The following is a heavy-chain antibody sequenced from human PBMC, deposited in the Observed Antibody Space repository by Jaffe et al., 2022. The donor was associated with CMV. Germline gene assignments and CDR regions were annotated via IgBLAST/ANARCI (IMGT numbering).Heavy chain of an antibody. CDR2: INHSGST. CDR1: GGSFSGYY. D-gene: IGHD4-17*01. Sequence: QVQLQQWGAGLLKPSETLSLTCAVYGGSFSGYYWSWIRQPPGKGLEWIGEINHSGSTNYNPSLKSRVTISVDTSKNQFSLKLSSVTAADTAVYYCARGGVDGGQGGLDYYYYYMDVWGKGTTVTVSS. J-gene: IGHJ6*03. CDR3: ARGGVDGGQGGLDYYYYYMDV. V-gene: IGHV4-34*01.